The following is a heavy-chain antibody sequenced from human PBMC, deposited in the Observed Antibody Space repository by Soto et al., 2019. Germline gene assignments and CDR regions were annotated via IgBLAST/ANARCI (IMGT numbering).Heavy chain of an antibody. V-gene: IGHV3-73*01. CDR3: TRRRTVTGYYYGMDV. J-gene: IGHJ6*02. Sequence: GGSLRLSCAASGFTFSGSAMHWVRQASGKGLEWVGRIRSKANSYATAYAASVKGRFTISRDDSKNTAYLQMNSLKTEDTAVYYCTRRRTVTGYYYGMDVWGQGTTVTVSS. D-gene: IGHD4-4*01. CDR2: IRSKANSYAT. CDR1: GFTFSGSA.